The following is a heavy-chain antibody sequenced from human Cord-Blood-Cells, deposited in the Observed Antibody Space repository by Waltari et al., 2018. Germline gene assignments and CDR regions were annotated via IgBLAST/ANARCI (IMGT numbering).Heavy chain of an antibody. CDR3: ARDGIGHGSSWYWYVDL. V-gene: IGHV1-2*02. D-gene: IGHD6-13*01. J-gene: IGHJ2*01. CDR1: GYTFTGYY. CDR2: SDPNSGGT. Sequence: QVQLVQSGAEVKKPGASVKVSCKASGYTFTGYYMHWVRQAPGQGLEWMGWSDPNSGGTNYAKKFQGRVAMTRDTSISTAYMELSRLRSDDTAVYYCARDGIGHGSSWYWYVDLWGRGTLVTVSS.